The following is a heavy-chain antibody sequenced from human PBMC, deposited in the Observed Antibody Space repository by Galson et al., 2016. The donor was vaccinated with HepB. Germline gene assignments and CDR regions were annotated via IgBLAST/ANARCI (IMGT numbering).Heavy chain of an antibody. V-gene: IGHV4-61*01. Sequence: SETLSLTCTVSGGSVSRGSYYWSWIRPPPGKGLEWIGYMSFSGTTNYNPPLKGRVTISVDTSKNQFSLILSSVTAADTAVYYCAGILTGYYKKIDCWGQGTLVTVSS. D-gene: IGHD3-9*01. CDR1: GGSVSRGSYY. J-gene: IGHJ4*02. CDR3: AGILTGYYKKIDC. CDR2: MSFSGTT.